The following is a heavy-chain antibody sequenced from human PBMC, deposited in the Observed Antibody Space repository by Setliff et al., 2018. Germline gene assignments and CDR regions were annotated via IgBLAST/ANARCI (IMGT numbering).Heavy chain of an antibody. J-gene: IGHJ6*02. Sequence: PGGSLRLSCVGSGFIFRNYWMSWVRQAPGKGLEWVANVKEDGSEKFYLDSVKGRFTISRDNTKNSLYLQMNSLRGEDTAVYHCTRDQDYYGMDVWGQGTTVTVSS. CDR3: TRDQDYYGMDV. CDR1: GFIFRNYW. CDR2: VKEDGSEK. V-gene: IGHV3-7*01.